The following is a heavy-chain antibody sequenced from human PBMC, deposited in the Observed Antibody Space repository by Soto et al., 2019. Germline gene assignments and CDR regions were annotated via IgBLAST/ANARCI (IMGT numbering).Heavy chain of an antibody. J-gene: IGHJ4*02. CDR3: ARGGVRGTTSRGQVYN. V-gene: IGHV3-11*06. CDR1: GFTFSDYY. D-gene: IGHD1-7*01. CDR2: ISSSSDYT. Sequence: QVQVVESGGGLVKPGGSLRLSCAASGFTFSDYYMNWIRQAPGKGLEWVSYISSSSDYTKYADSVKGRFTISRDNAKSSLYLQMNSLRAEDTAVYYCARGGVRGTTSRGQVYNWGQGTLFTVSS.